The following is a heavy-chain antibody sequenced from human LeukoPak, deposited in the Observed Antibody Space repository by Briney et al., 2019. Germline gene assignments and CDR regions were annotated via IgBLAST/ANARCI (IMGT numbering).Heavy chain of an antibody. D-gene: IGHD1-26*01. Sequence: GGSLRLSCAVSGFTFSSYWMHWVRQAPGKGLVWVSRINRDGSSTSYADSVKRRFTISRDNTKNTLHLQMNSLRAEDTAVYYCAREGGSGSYYGLYYFDYWGQGTLVTVSS. CDR1: GFTFSSYW. CDR2: INRDGSST. CDR3: AREGGSGSYYGLYYFDY. J-gene: IGHJ4*02. V-gene: IGHV3-74*01.